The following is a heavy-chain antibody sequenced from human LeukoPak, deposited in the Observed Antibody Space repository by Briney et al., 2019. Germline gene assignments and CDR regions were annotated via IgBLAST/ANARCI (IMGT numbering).Heavy chain of an antibody. V-gene: IGHV3-23*01. J-gene: IGHJ4*02. D-gene: IGHD3-10*01. CDR1: GFTFSSYA. CDR2: ISGSGGST. Sequence: PGGSLRLSCAASGFTFSSYAMSWVRQAPGKGLEWVSAISGSGGSTYYADSVKGRFTISRDNSKNTLYLQMNSLSAEDTAVYYCAKDLWFGEYTYYFDYGGQGTLVTVSS. CDR3: AKDLWFGEYTYYFDY.